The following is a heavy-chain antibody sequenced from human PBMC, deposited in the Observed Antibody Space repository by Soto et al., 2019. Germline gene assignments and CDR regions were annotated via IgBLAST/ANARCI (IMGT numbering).Heavy chain of an antibody. CDR3: ASWNRLGATESEPRFDY. V-gene: IGHV3-30-3*01. J-gene: IGHJ4*02. D-gene: IGHD1-26*01. CDR2: ISYDGSNK. CDR1: GFTFSSYA. Sequence: QVQLVESGGGVVQPGRSLRLSCAASGFTFSSYAMHWVRQAPGRGLEWVAVISYDGSNKYYADSVKGRFTISRDNSKNTLLIKMSRERAEDTAVYYCASWNRLGATESEPRFDYWGQGTLVTVSS.